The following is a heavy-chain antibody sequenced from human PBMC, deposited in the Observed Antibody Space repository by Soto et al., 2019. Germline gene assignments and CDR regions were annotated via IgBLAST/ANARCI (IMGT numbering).Heavy chain of an antibody. CDR2: MFYSGGS. J-gene: IGHJ4*02. Sequence: LSLTCTVSGASMNNYYGSWVRQPPGKGLEWIGYMFYSGGSNSNPSLKGRVTISVDTSKNQISLKLTSVTAADTAVYYCVRSGHSFGGVMWGQGTLVTVSS. V-gene: IGHV4-59*01. D-gene: IGHD3-16*01. CDR3: VRSGHSFGGVM. CDR1: GASMNNYY.